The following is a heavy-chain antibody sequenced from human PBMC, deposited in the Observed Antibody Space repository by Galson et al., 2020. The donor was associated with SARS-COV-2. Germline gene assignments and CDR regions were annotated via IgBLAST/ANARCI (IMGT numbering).Heavy chain of an antibody. CDR2: IKSDGITT. Sequence: GGSLRLSCADYGFNFSSYGMHWGRQVPGKGLVWILRIKSDGITTTYADTVKGRLTIARDNAKNTLYLQMNSLRAEDTAVYYCASRGVVVPDTSFDYWGRGILVTVSS. CDR1: GFNFSSYG. CDR3: ASRGVVVPDTSFDY. D-gene: IGHD3-22*01. V-gene: IGHV3-74*01. J-gene: IGHJ4*02.